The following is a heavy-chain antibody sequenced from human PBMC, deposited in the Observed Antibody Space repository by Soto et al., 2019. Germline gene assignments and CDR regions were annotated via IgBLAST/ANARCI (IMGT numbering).Heavy chain of an antibody. CDR1: GFTFSSYS. CDR3: ARGGNRYYDFWSGYPLSPFFFDY. CDR2: ISSSSSYI. J-gene: IGHJ4*02. Sequence: GGSLRLSCAASGFTFSSYSMNWVRQAPGKGLEWVSSISSSSSYIYYADSVRGRFTISRDNAKNSLYLQMNSLRAEDTAVYYCARGGNRYYDFWSGYPLSPFFFDYWGQGTLVTSPQ. V-gene: IGHV3-21*01. D-gene: IGHD3-3*01.